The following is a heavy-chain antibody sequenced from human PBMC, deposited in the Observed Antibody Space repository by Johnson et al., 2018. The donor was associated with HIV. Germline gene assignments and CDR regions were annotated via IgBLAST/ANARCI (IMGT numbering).Heavy chain of an antibody. Sequence: VESGGGLVQPGGSLRLSCAASGFTVSNKYMSWVRQAPGKGPEWVSVIYSGGSTYYADSVKGRFTISRDNSKNTLYLQMNSLRVEDTAVYYCASSYSESDAFDIWGQGTMVTVSS. J-gene: IGHJ3*02. CDR1: GFTVSNKY. V-gene: IGHV3-66*01. CDR2: IYSGGST. D-gene: IGHD3-10*01. CDR3: ASSYSESDAFDI.